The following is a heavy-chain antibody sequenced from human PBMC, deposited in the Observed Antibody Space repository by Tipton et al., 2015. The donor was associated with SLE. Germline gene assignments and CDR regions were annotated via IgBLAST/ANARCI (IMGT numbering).Heavy chain of an antibody. CDR2: IKDRGRT. V-gene: IGHV4-34*01. CDR1: GGSFSGYY. J-gene: IGHJ4*02. D-gene: IGHD1/OR15-1a*01. Sequence: LRLSCAVYGGSFSGYYWDWIPPPPGKGVQWVGEIKDRGRTNYKPALKSRATIAMDTSRNQFSLRLTSVTAADTAVYYCARDSGTTDYWGQGALVIVSS. CDR3: ARDSGTTDY.